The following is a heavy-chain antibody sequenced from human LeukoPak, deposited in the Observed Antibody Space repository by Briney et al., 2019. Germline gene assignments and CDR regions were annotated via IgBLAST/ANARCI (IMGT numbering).Heavy chain of an antibody. Sequence: SETLSLTCTVSGGSISSSSYYWGWIRQPPGKGLEWIGEINHSGSTNYNPSLKSRVTISVDTSKNQFSLKLSSVTAADTAVYYCANAGYSSSWYVDWGQGTLVTVSS. CDR2: INHSGST. D-gene: IGHD6-13*01. V-gene: IGHV4-39*07. CDR1: GGSISSSSYY. CDR3: ANAGYSSSWYVD. J-gene: IGHJ4*02.